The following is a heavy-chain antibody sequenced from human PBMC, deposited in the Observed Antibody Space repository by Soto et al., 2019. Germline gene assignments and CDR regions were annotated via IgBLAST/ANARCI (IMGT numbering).Heavy chain of an antibody. J-gene: IGHJ4*02. D-gene: IGHD6-19*01. CDR1: GFTFSSYA. Sequence: EVQLLEYGGGLVQPGRSLRLSCAASGFTFSSYAMNWVRQAPGKGLEWVSAMSGTGGSTYYADSVKGRFTISRYNSKNTLYLQMNSLRVEDTAVFYCAKAGFSSGWSPSYFDYWGQGTLVTVSS. V-gene: IGHV3-23*01. CDR3: AKAGFSSGWSPSYFDY. CDR2: MSGTGGST.